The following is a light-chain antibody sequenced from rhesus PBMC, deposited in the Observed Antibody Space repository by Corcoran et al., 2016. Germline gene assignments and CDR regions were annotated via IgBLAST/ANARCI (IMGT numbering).Light chain of an antibody. CDR1: QGISSY. V-gene: IGKV1-25*01. CDR3: QQYNSLPYS. CDR2: YAT. Sequence: DIQMTQSPSSVSASVGDRVTITCRASQGISSYLAWYQQKPGKAPKLLIYYATTLPSGVPSRFSGSGSGTEFTLTISSLQPEDFATYYCQQYNSLPYSFGQGTKVEIK. J-gene: IGKJ2*01.